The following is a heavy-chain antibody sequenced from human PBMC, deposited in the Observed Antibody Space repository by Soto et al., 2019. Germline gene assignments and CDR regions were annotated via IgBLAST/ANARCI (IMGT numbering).Heavy chain of an antibody. CDR2: IKSKTDGGTT. D-gene: IGHD3-9*01. CDR1: GFTFSNAW. J-gene: IGHJ4*02. CDR3: TTAPEFRYVDY. Sequence: GGSLRLSCAASGFTFSNAWMSWFRQAPGKGLEWVGRIKSKTDGGTTDYAAPVKGRFTISRDDSKNTLYLQMNSLKTEDTAVYYRTTAPEFRYVDYWGQGTLVTVSS. V-gene: IGHV3-15*01.